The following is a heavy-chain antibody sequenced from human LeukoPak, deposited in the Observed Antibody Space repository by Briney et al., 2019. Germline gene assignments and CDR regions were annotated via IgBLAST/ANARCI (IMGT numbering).Heavy chain of an antibody. CDR1: GYTFTSYD. V-gene: IGHV1-8*02. D-gene: IGHD2-21*01. CDR2: MNPNSGNT. Sequence: ASVKVSCKASGYTFTSYDINWVRQATGQGLEWMGWMNPNSGNTGYAQKFQGRVTMTRDTSTSTVYMELSSLRSEDTAVYYCARSNGPLLLYCGGDCHGIPMGYWGQGTLVTVSS. CDR3: ARSNGPLLLYCGGDCHGIPMGY. J-gene: IGHJ4*02.